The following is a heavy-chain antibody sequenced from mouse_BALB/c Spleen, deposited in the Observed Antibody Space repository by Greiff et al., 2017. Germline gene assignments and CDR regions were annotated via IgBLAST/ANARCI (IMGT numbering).Heavy chain of an antibody. D-gene: IGHD1-1*01. J-gene: IGHJ4*01. V-gene: IGHV5-6-2*01. Sequence: EVKLVESGGGLVKLGGSLKLSCAASGFTFSSYYMSWVRQTPEKRLELVAAINSNGGSTYYPDSVKGRFTISRDNAKNTLYLQMSSLKSEDTALYYCARHLYYYGSSYYAMDYWGQGTSVTVSS. CDR1: GFTFSSYY. CDR3: ARHLYYYGSSYYAMDY. CDR2: INSNGGST.